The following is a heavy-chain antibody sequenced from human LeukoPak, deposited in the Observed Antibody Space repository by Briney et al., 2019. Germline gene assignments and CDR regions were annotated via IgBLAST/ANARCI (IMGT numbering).Heavy chain of an antibody. J-gene: IGHJ5*02. CDR1: GYTFTSYG. V-gene: IGHV1-18*01. Sequence: ASVKVSCKASGYTFTSYGISWVRQAPGQGLEWMGWISAYNGNTNYAQKLQGRVTMTTDTSTSTAYKELRSLRSDDTAVYYCARGAIAAAGYNNWFDPWGQGTLVTVSS. CDR3: ARGAIAAAGYNNWFDP. D-gene: IGHD6-13*01. CDR2: ISAYNGNT.